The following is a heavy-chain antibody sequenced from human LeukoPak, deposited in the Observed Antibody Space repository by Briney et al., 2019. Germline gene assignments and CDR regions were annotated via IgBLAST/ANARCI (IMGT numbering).Heavy chain of an antibody. CDR1: GGSISRFTY. V-gene: IGHV4-39*07. J-gene: IGHJ4*02. D-gene: IGHD2-2*01. Sequence: SETLSLTCSVSGGSISRFTYWGWIRQPPGKGLEWIGSIYYSGSTYYNPSLTSRVSVSRDTSKNQFSLKLTSMTAADTAVYYCARDLYSSTSSEGFVFDYWGQGTLVTVSS. CDR2: IYYSGST. CDR3: ARDLYSSTSSEGFVFDY.